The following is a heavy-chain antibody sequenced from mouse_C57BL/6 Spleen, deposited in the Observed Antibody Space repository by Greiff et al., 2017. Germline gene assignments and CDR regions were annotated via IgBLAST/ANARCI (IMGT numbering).Heavy chain of an antibody. Sequence: EVHLVESGEGLVKPGGSLKLSCAASGFTFSSYAMSWVRQTPEKRLEWVAYISSGGDYIYYADTVKGRFTISRDNARNTLYLQMSSLKSEDTAMYYCTRAPYYYGSSYGAMDYWGQGTSATVSS. CDR2: ISSGGDYI. V-gene: IGHV5-9-1*02. CDR3: TRAPYYYGSSYGAMDY. J-gene: IGHJ4*01. CDR1: GFTFSSYA. D-gene: IGHD1-1*01.